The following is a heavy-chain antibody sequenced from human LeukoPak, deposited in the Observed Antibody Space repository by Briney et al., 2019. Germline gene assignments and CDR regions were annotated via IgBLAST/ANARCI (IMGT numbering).Heavy chain of an antibody. CDR3: ARAKGVVRGVITSFDY. V-gene: IGHV4-59*12. J-gene: IGHJ4*02. D-gene: IGHD3-10*01. CDR1: GGSISSYY. CDR2: IYYSGGT. Sequence: PSETLSLTCTVSGGSISSYYWSWIRQPPGKGLEWIGYIYYSGGTNYNPSLKSRVTISVDTSKNQFSLKLSSVTAADTAVYYCARAKGVVRGVITSFDYWGQGTLVAVSS.